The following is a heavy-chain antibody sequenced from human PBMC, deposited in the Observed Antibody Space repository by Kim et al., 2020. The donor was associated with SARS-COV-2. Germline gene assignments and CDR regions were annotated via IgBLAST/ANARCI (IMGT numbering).Heavy chain of an antibody. D-gene: IGHD3-22*01. Sequence: SVKVSCKASGGTFSSYTISWVRQAPGQGLEWMGRIIPILGIANYAQKFQGRVTITADKSTSTAYMELSSLRSEDTAVYYCASPYYYDSSGQDEYFQHWGQGTLVTVSS. V-gene: IGHV1-69*02. CDR1: GGTFSSYT. CDR3: ASPYYYDSSGQDEYFQH. J-gene: IGHJ1*01. CDR2: IIPILGIA.